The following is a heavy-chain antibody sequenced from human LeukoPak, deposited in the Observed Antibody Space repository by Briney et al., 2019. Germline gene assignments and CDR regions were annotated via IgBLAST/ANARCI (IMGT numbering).Heavy chain of an antibody. CDR1: GGSISSGGYS. CDR3: ARGGGYDSSGYYY. Sequence: SQTLSLTCAVSGGSISSGGYSGSWIRQPPGKGLEWIGYIYHSGSTYYNPSLKSRITISVDRSKNQFSLKLSYVTAADMAAYYCARGGGYDSSGYYYWGQGTLVTVSS. D-gene: IGHD3-22*01. J-gene: IGHJ4*02. V-gene: IGHV4-30-2*01. CDR2: IYHSGST.